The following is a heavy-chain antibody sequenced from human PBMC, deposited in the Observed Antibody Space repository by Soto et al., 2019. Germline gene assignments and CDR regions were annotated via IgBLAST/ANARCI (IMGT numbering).Heavy chain of an antibody. CDR3: ARVTGLRYFDWPYDY. Sequence: PGGSLRLSCAASGFTFSSYAMHWVRQAPGKGLEWVAVISYDGSNKYYADSVKGRFTISRDNSKNTLYLQMNSLRAEDTAVYYCARVTGLRYFDWPYDYWGQRTLFTFSS. J-gene: IGHJ4*02. CDR2: ISYDGSNK. CDR1: GFTFSSYA. V-gene: IGHV3-30-3*01. D-gene: IGHD3-9*01.